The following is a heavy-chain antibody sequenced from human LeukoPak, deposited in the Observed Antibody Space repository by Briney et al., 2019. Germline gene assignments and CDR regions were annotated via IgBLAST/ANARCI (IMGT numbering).Heavy chain of an antibody. CDR2: IIPIFGTA. J-gene: IGHJ5*02. V-gene: IGHV1-69*13. Sequence: SVKVSCKASGGTFSSYAISWVRQAPGQGLEWMGGIIPIFGTASFAQKFQGRVTITADESTGTAYMELRSLRSDDTAVYYCARDRLMVRGVLWYDPWGQGTLVTVSS. D-gene: IGHD3-10*01. CDR1: GGTFSSYA. CDR3: ARDRLMVRGVLWYDP.